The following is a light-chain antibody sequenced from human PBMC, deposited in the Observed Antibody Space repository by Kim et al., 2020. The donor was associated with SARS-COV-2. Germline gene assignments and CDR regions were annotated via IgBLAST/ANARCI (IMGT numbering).Light chain of an antibody. V-gene: IGKV1-16*02. CDR2: AAS. J-gene: IGKJ5*01. CDR3: QQYQSYPVT. CDR1: QDIKNN. Sequence: PPVGDRVTMPFRASQDIKNNLVWFQQKPGKAPRSLIYAASSLQSGVPSKFSGSGSGTDFTLTISSLQPEDFATYYCQQYQSYPVTFGQGTRLEIK.